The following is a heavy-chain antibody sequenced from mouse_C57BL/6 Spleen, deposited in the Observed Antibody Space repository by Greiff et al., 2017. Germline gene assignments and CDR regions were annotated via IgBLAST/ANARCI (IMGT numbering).Heavy chain of an antibody. CDR3: VRMGTFYAMDY. V-gene: IGHV10-1*01. CDR1: GFSFNTYA. D-gene: IGHD2-3*01. Sequence: EVKLVASGGGLVQPKGSLKLSCAASGFSFNTYAMNWVRQAPGKGLEWVARIRSKSNNYATYYADSVKDRFTISRDDSESMLYLQMNNLKTEDTAMYYCVRMGTFYAMDYWGQGTSVTVSS. CDR2: IRSKSNNYAT. J-gene: IGHJ4*01.